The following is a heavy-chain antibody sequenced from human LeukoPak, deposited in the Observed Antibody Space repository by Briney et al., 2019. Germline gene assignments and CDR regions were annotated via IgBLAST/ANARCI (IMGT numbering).Heavy chain of an antibody. V-gene: IGHV3-11*04. J-gene: IGHJ6*04. CDR3: AELGITMIGGV. D-gene: IGHD3-10*02. CDR2: ISSGGRTI. Sequence: GGSLRLSCAASGFTSTDSFMTWIRQAPGKGLEWVSSISSGGRTIYYADFVKGRFTISRDNAKNSLYLQMNSLRAEDTAVYYCAELGITMIGGVWGKGTTVTISS. CDR1: GFTSTDSF.